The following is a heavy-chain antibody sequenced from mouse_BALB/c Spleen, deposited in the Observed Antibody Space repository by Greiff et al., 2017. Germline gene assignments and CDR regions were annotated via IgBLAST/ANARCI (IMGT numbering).Heavy chain of an antibody. CDR1: GFTFSSYG. CDR2: INSNGGST. D-gene: IGHD3-3*01. J-gene: IGHJ4*01. Sequence: EVNLVESGGGLVQPGGSLKLSCAASGFTFSSYGMSWVRQTPDKRLELVATINSNGGSTYYPDSVKGRFTISRDNAKNTLYLQMSSLKSEDTAMYYCARDRGKLVGPGYAMDYWGQGTSVTVSS. CDR3: ARDRGKLVGPGYAMDY. V-gene: IGHV5-6-3*01.